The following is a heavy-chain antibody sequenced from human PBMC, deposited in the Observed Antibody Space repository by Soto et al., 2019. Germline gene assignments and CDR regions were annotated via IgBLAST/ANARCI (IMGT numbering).Heavy chain of an antibody. CDR2: IYYSGST. J-gene: IGHJ6*03. V-gene: IGHV4-59*08. CDR3: ARQMVVVVPAANKYYYYYMDV. CDR1: GGSISSYY. D-gene: IGHD2-2*01. Sequence: QVQLQESGPGLVKPSETLSLTCTVSGGSISSYYWSWIRQPPGKGLEWIGYIYYSGSTNYKPSLKSRVTISVDTSKNPLSLKLSSVTAADTAVYYCARQMVVVVPAANKYYYYYMDVWGKGTTVTVSS.